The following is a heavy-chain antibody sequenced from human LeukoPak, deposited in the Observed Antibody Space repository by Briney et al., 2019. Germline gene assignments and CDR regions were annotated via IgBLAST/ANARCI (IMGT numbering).Heavy chain of an antibody. J-gene: IGHJ4*02. CDR3: AKALGGAVAGTDY. V-gene: IGHV3-23*01. D-gene: IGHD6-19*01. Sequence: GGSLRLSCAASGFTFSNYWMSWVRQAPGRGLEWVSAISGSGGSTYYADSVKGRFTISRDNSKNTLYLQMNSLRAEDTAVYYCAKALGGAVAGTDYWGQGTLVTVSS. CDR1: GFTFSNYW. CDR2: ISGSGGST.